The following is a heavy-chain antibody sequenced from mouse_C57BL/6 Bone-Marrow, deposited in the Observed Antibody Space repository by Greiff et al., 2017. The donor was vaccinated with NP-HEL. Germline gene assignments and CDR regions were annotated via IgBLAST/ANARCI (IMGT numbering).Heavy chain of an antibody. Sequence: EVKLVESGPELVKPGASVKISCKASGYSFTDYNMNWVKQSNGKSLEWIGVINPNYGTTSYNQKFKGKATLTVDQSSSTAYMQLNSLTSEDSAVYYCARSGYYGSSPAYWGQGTLVTVSA. CDR3: ARSGYYGSSPAY. CDR2: INPNYGTT. CDR1: GYSFTDYN. D-gene: IGHD1-1*01. V-gene: IGHV1-39*01. J-gene: IGHJ3*01.